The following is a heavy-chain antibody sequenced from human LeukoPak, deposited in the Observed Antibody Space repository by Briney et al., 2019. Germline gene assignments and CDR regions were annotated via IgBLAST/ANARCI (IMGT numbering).Heavy chain of an antibody. CDR3: ARDNYKGDSGAFDI. Sequence: GGTLRLSCAASGFTFSSYGMSWVRQAPGKGLEWVSAISGSGGSTYYADSVKGRFTISRDNSKNTLYLQMNSLRAEDTAVYYCARDNYKGDSGAFDIWGQGTVVTVSS. CDR1: GFTFSSYG. V-gene: IGHV3-23*01. CDR2: ISGSGGST. J-gene: IGHJ3*02. D-gene: IGHD2-21*02.